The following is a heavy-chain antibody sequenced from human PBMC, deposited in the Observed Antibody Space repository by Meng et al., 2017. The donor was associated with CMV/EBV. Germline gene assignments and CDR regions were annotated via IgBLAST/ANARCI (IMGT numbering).Heavy chain of an antibody. CDR3: ARGDYFDY. CDR2: ISYDGSNK. CDR1: GFTFSSYA. J-gene: IGHJ4*02. V-gene: IGHV3-30-3*01. Sequence: QVQLVESGGGLVQPGRPLRPSCSALGFTFSSYAMHWVRQAPGKGLEWVAVISYDGSNKYYADSVKGRFTISRDNSKNTLYLQMNSLRAEDTAVYYCARGDYFDYWGQGTLVTVSS.